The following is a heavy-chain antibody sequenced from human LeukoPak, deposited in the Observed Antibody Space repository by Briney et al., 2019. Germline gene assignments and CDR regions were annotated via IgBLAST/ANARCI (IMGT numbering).Heavy chain of an antibody. D-gene: IGHD6-13*01. CDR1: GFTFSNYW. V-gene: IGHV3-74*01. Sequence: GGSLRLSCVASGFTFSNYWMHWVRQAPGKGLVWVSRIKTVGSRTNYADSVKGRFTISRDNAKNPVYLEMHSLSSEDTAVYYCARAIGSSWGKVDYWGQGTLVTVSS. CDR3: ARAIGSSWGKVDY. CDR2: IKTVGSRT. J-gene: IGHJ4*02.